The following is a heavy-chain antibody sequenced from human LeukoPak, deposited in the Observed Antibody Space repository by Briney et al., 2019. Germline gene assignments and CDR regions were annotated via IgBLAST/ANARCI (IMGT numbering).Heavy chain of an antibody. V-gene: IGHV3-30*04. CDR1: GFTFSSYA. D-gene: IGHD6-13*01. Sequence: GGSLRLSCAASGFTFSSYAMHWVRQAPGKGLEWVAVISYDGSNKYYADSVKGRLTISRDNSKNTLYLQMNSLRAEDTAVYYCARDETRQQRLVKLDYWGQGTLVTVSS. CDR3: ARDETRQQRLVKLDY. J-gene: IGHJ4*02. CDR2: ISYDGSNK.